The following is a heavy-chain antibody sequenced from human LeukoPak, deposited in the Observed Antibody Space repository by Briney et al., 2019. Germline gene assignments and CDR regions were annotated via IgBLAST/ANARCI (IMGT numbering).Heavy chain of an antibody. D-gene: IGHD1-26*01. V-gene: IGHV4-39*07. Sequence: SETLSLTCSVSGDSISSSSHYWDWIRLPPGKALEWIGHVFYSGSTEYNPSLRSRVTISVDRSKNQFSLKLRSMTAADTAVYYCARDHMDPRLGAFDMWGQGTMVTVSS. J-gene: IGHJ3*02. CDR1: GDSISSSSHY. CDR2: VFYSGST. CDR3: ARDHMDPRLGAFDM.